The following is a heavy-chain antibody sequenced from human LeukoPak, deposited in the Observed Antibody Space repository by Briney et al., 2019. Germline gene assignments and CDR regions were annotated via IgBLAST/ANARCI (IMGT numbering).Heavy chain of an antibody. V-gene: IGHV3-66*01. CDR1: GFTVSSNY. J-gene: IGHJ4*02. D-gene: IGHD3-22*01. Sequence: PGGSLRLSCAASGFTVSSNYMSWVRQAPGKGLEWVSAIYSGGSTYYADSVKGRFTISRDNSKNTLYLQMNSLRAEDTAVYYCARVGPSGYYEYYFDYWGQGTLVTVSS. CDR3: ARVGPSGYYEYYFDY. CDR2: IYSGGST.